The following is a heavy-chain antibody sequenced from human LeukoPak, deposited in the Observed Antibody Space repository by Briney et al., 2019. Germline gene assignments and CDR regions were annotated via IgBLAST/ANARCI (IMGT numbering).Heavy chain of an antibody. V-gene: IGHV4-4*08. Sequence: SETLSLTCSVSGGSISNYYWSWVRQPPGKGLEWIGYVYISGSTNYNHYLRSRVPIALDTSKRQFSLNLNSVTAADTALDYCAGSPLGYSGAYYFDPWGKGTLVTVSS. J-gene: IGHJ4*02. CDR2: VYISGST. D-gene: IGHD5-12*01. CDR3: AGSPLGYSGAYYFDP. CDR1: GGSISNYY.